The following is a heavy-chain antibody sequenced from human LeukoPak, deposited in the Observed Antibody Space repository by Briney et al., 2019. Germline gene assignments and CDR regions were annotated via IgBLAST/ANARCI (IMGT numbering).Heavy chain of an antibody. CDR3: ARVYSTIFGVVRNWFDP. CDR2: ISSNGGSK. Sequence: GGSLRLSCAASGFTFSSYAMHWVRQAPGKGLEYVSAISSNGGSKYYANSVKGRFTISRDNSKNTLYLQMGSLRAEDTAVYYCARVYSTIFGVVRNWFDPWGQGTLVTVSS. CDR1: GFTFSSYA. D-gene: IGHD3-3*01. V-gene: IGHV3-64*01. J-gene: IGHJ5*02.